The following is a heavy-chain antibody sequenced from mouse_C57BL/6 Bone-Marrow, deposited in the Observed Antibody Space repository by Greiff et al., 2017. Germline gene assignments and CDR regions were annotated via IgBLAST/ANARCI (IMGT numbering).Heavy chain of an antibody. CDR1: GFTFSDYY. J-gene: IGHJ2*01. Sequence: EVQLVESGGGLVQPGGSLKLSCAASGFTFSDYYMYWVRQTPEKRLEWVAYISNGGGSTYYPDTVKGRFTISRDSAKNTQYLQMSRLESEDTAMYYCAREGRGYYFDYWGRGTTLTVSS. V-gene: IGHV5-12*01. CDR3: AREGRGYYFDY. CDR2: ISNGGGST.